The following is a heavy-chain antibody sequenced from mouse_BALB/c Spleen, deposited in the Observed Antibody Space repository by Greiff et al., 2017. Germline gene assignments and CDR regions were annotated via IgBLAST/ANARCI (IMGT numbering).Heavy chain of an antibody. CDR1: GYSITSGYY. CDR3: ARIYYRYDYAMDY. CDR2: ISYDGSN. V-gene: IGHV3-6*02. D-gene: IGHD2-14*01. Sequence: EVKLQESGPGLVKPSQSLSLTCSVTGYSITSGYYWNWIRQFPGNKLEWMGYISYDGSNNYNPSLKDRISITRDTSKNQFFLKLNSVTTEDTATYYCARIYYRYDYAMDYWGQGTSVTVSS. J-gene: IGHJ4*01.